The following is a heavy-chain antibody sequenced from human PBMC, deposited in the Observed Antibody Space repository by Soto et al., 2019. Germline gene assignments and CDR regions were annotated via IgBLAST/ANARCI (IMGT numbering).Heavy chain of an antibody. CDR1: GYTFTGYY. V-gene: IGHV1-46*01. CDR2: INPSGGST. CDR3: PSPSRNDDDSSGYHFDY. Sequence: SVKVSCKAPGYTFTGYYMHWVRQAPGQGIERMGTINPSGGSTSYAQKLQGRVTMTRDTSTSTVYMELSSLRSEDTAVHYCPSPSRNDDDSSGYHFDYWGQGTLVTVSS. D-gene: IGHD3-22*01. J-gene: IGHJ4*02.